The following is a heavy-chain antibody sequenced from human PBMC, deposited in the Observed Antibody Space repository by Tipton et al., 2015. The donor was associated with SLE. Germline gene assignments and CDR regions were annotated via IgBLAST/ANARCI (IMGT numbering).Heavy chain of an antibody. Sequence: SLRLSCAASGFTFKYYWMSWVRQAPGKGLEWVANIKQDGSDKYYVNSVKGRFTISRDNAENSLYLQMNSLRAEDTAMYYCATAGYPYWGQGTLVTVSS. J-gene: IGHJ4*02. CDR2: IKQDGSDK. CDR3: ATAGYPY. CDR1: GFTFKYYW. D-gene: IGHD5-12*01. V-gene: IGHV3-7*01.